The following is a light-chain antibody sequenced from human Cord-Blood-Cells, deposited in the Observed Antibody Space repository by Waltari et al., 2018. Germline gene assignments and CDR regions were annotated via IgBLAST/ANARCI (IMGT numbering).Light chain of an antibody. V-gene: IGKV4-1*01. CDR2: WAS. CDR3: QQYYSTPFT. J-gene: IGKJ3*01. CDR1: QSVLYSSKNKNY. Sequence: DIVMIQFPDCLAVSLGERATINCKSSQSVLYSSKNKNYLAWYQQKPGQPPKLLIYWASTRESGVPDRFSGSGSGTDFTLTISSLQAEDVAVYYCQQYYSTPFTFGPGTKVDIK.